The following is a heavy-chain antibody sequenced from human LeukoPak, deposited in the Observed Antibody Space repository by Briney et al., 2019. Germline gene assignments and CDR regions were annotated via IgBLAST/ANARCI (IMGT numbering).Heavy chain of an antibody. V-gene: IGHV3-30-3*01. D-gene: IGHD6-13*01. CDR1: GFTFSSYA. Sequence: PGGSLRLSCAASGFTFSSYAMSWVRQAPGKGLEWVAVISYDGSNKYYADSVKGRFTISRDNSKNTLYLQMNSLRAEDTAVYYCARGRIAAAGTGGEHWGQGTLVTVSS. CDR2: ISYDGSNK. CDR3: ARGRIAAAGTGGEH. J-gene: IGHJ4*02.